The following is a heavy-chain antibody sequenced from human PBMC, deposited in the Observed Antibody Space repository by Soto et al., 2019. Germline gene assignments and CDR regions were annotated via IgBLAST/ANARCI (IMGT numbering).Heavy chain of an antibody. Sequence: SETLSLTCAVYGGSFSGYYWSWIRQPPGKGLEWIGEINHSGSTNYNPSLKSRVTISVDTSKNQFSLKLSSVTAADTAVYYCARGASLGYCSGGSCYSSDYWGQGTLVTVSS. CDR1: GGSFSGYY. CDR3: ARGASLGYCSGGSCYSSDY. CDR2: INHSGST. D-gene: IGHD2-15*01. V-gene: IGHV4-34*01. J-gene: IGHJ4*02.